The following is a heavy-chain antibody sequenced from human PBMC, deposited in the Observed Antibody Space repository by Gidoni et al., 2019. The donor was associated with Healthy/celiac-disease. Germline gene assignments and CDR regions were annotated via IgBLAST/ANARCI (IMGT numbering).Heavy chain of an antibody. D-gene: IGHD5-18*01. V-gene: IGHV3-33*01. J-gene: IGHJ6*02. CDR3: ARDLLVTRDYYYYGMDV. CDR1: GFTFSSYG. CDR2: IWYDGSNK. Sequence: QVQLVESGGGVVQPGRSLRLSCAASGFTFSSYGMHWVRQAPGKGLEWVAVIWYDGSNKYYADSVKGRFTISRDNSKNTLYLQMNSLRAEDTAVYYCARDLLVTRDYYYYGMDVWGQGTTVTVSS.